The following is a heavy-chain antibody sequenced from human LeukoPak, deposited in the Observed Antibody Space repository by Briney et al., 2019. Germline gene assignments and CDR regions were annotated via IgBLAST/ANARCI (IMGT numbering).Heavy chain of an antibody. Sequence: ASVKVSCKASGYTFTSYGISCVRQAPGQGLEWMGWISAYNGNTNYAQKIQGRVTMTTDTSTSTAYMELRSLRSDDTAVYYCASVGHGLGNYLGNWFDPWGQGTLVTVSS. V-gene: IGHV1-18*01. CDR2: ISAYNGNT. CDR1: GYTFTSYG. CDR3: ASVGHGLGNYLGNWFDP. D-gene: IGHD4-11*01. J-gene: IGHJ5*02.